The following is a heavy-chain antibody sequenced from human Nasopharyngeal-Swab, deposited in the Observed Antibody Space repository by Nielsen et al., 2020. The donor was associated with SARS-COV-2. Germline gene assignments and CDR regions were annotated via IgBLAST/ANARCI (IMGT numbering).Heavy chain of an antibody. CDR3: ARGERRAARPPGGYFDY. CDR1: GGSISSYY. J-gene: IGHJ4*02. D-gene: IGHD6-6*01. V-gene: IGHV4-59*01. CDR2: IYYSGST. Sequence: ESLKISCPVSGGSISSYYWSWIRQPPGEGLEWIGYIYYSGSTNYNPSLKSRVTISVDTSKNQFSLKLSSVTAADTAVYYCARGERRAARPPGGYFDYWGQGTLVTVSS.